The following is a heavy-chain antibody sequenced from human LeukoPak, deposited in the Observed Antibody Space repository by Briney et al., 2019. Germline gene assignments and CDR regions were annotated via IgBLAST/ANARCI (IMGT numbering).Heavy chain of an antibody. CDR3: ARDRNFGVVITSNGMDV. CDR1: GFTFSSYG. J-gene: IGHJ6*02. CDR2: ISSSSSYI. D-gene: IGHD3-3*02. Sequence: GGSLRLSCAASGFTFSSYGMHWVRQAPGKGLEWVSSISSSSSYIYYADSVKGRFTISRDNAKNSLYLQMNSLRAEDTAVYYCARDRNFGVVITSNGMDVWGQGTTVTVSS. V-gene: IGHV3-21*01.